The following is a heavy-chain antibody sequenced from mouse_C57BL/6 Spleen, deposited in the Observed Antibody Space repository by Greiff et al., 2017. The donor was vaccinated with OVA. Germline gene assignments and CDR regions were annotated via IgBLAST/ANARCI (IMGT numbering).Heavy chain of an antibody. CDR2: INPNNGGT. CDR1: GYTFTDYY. J-gene: IGHJ4*01. Sequence: EVQLQQSGPELVKPGASVKISCKASGYTFTDYYMNWVKQSHGKSLEWIGDINPNNGGTSYNQKFKGKATLTVDKSSSTAYMELRSLTSEDSAVYYCARAPKPFYAMDYWGQGTSVTVSS. CDR3: ARAPKPFYAMDY. V-gene: IGHV1-26*01.